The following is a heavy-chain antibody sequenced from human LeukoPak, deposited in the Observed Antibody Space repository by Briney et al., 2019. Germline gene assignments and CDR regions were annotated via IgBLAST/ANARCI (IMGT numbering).Heavy chain of an antibody. CDR3: ARSGSTGYFDY. Sequence: PGGSLRLSCAASGFTYSSYAMHWVRQAPGKGLEWVAVISFDGSNKFYADPVKGRFTISRDNSKNTLYLQMNSLRAEDTAVYYCARSGSTGYFDYWGQGTLVTVSS. CDR1: GFTYSSYA. CDR2: ISFDGSNK. D-gene: IGHD6-13*01. V-gene: IGHV3-30*04. J-gene: IGHJ4*02.